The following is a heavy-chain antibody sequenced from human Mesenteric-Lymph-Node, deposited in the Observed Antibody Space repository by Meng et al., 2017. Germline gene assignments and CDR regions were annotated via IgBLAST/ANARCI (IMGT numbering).Heavy chain of an antibody. D-gene: IGHD5-18*01. Sequence: EVQLVESGGGLGKRGGSRRRSCAASGFTFSSYTRNWVRRAPGKVLEWVSSISSSSNYIYSADSVKGRFTISRDNAKNSLYLQMNSLRAEDTAVYYCARDTPGLLFDYWGQGTLVTVSS. J-gene: IGHJ4*02. CDR3: ARDTPGLLFDY. CDR1: GFTFSSYT. CDR2: ISSSSNYI. V-gene: IGHV3-21*01.